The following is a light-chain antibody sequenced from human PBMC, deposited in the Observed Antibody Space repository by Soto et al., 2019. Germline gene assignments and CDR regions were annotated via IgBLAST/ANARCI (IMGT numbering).Light chain of an antibody. J-gene: IGKJ3*01. CDR1: QSVSSD. V-gene: IGKV3-11*01. CDR3: QQRSNWPIFT. Sequence: EIVLTQSPATLSLSPGERATLSCRASQSVSSDLAGYQQKPGQAPRLLIYDASNRATGIPARFSGSGSGTDFTLTISSLEPEDFAVYYCQQRSNWPIFTFGPGTKVDI. CDR2: DAS.